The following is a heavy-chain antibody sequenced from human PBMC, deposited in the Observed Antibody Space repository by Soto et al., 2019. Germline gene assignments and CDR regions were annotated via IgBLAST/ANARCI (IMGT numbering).Heavy chain of an antibody. CDR2: IYNTGST. Sequence: SETLSLTCTVSGGSINSGPYYWTLVRQTPGKGLEWIGYIYNTGSTKYSPSLKGRVSISLDTSKNQFSLTLNSVTAADTAGEYCGRDLHFWTRGWGKGTLVTVAS. CDR1: GGSINSGPYY. CDR3: GRDLHFWTRG. J-gene: IGHJ4*02. V-gene: IGHV4-30-4*01. D-gene: IGHD3-3*02.